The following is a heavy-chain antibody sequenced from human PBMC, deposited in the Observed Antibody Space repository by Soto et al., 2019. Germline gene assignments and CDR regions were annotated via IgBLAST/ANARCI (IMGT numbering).Heavy chain of an antibody. CDR3: ARGVAGSGFDL. V-gene: IGHV6-1*01. CDR1: GDSVSSNTAA. J-gene: IGHJ4*02. CDR2: TYYRSNWRH. Sequence: SQTLSLTCAISGDSVSSNTAAWNWIRSSPSRGLEWLGRTYYRSNWRHDYAVSVKSRITVNPDTSKNHFSLQLNSVTPDDTAVYYCARGVAGSGFDLWGQGTLVTSPQ. D-gene: IGHD6-19*01.